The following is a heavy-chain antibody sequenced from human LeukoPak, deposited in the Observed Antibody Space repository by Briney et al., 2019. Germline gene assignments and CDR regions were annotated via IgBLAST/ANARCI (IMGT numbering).Heavy chain of an antibody. CDR2: IYYSGST. D-gene: IGHD3-22*01. Sequence: PSETLSLTCAVYGGSFSGYYWSWLRQPPGKGLEWIGYIYYSGSTNYNPSLNSRVTISVDTSKNQFSLKLSSVTAADTAVYYCARGLYDSSGYSYLPDAFDIWGQGTMVTGSS. J-gene: IGHJ3*02. CDR3: ARGLYDSSGYSYLPDAFDI. V-gene: IGHV4-59*01. CDR1: GGSFSGYY.